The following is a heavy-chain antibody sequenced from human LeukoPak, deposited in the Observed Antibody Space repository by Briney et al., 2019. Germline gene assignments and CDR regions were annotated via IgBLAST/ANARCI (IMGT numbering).Heavy chain of an antibody. CDR1: CGYISSSSYY. CDR2: IYYSGIT. J-gene: IGHJ6*03. Sequence: PSETLSLTCTVSCGYISSSSYYWRWLRQPPGDGLEWNESIYYSGITYYNPSLKSRDTIPVDTSKNQFSLKLSSVTAAEPAVYYCARKEATYYMEVWGKGTTVTVSS. D-gene: IGHD5-12*01. V-gene: IGHV4-39*07. CDR3: ARKEATYYMEV.